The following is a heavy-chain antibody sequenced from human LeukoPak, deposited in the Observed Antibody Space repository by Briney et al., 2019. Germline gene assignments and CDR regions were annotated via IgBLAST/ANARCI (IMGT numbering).Heavy chain of an antibody. CDR3: ARFGGATFAQAFFDY. CDR1: GYSFTSYW. D-gene: IGHD4-23*01. V-gene: IGHV5-51*01. J-gene: IGHJ4*02. Sequence: GESLKISCQGSGYSFTSYWIGWVRQMPGKGLEWMGIIYPGDSDTRYSPSFQGQVTISAVKSLSTSSLQWDSLKASDTAMYYCARFGGATFAQAFFDYWGQGTLVTVSS. CDR2: IYPGDSDT.